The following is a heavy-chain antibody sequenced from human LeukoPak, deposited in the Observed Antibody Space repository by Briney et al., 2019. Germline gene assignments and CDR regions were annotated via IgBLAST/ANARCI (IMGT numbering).Heavy chain of an antibody. D-gene: IGHD3-22*01. V-gene: IGHV3-74*01. J-gene: IGHJ4*02. CDR1: GFTFSNYC. CDR3: ARALYYYDSSGYYYSFDY. Sequence: GGSLRLACAGSGFTFSNYCMSWVRQAPGKGLVWVSRINSDGSSTSYADSVKGRFTISRDNAKNTLYLQMNSLRAEDTAVYYCARALYYYDSSGYYYSFDYWGQGTLVTVSS. CDR2: INSDGSST.